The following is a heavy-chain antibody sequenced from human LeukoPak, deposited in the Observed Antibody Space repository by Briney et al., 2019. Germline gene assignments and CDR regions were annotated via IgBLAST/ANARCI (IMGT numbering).Heavy chain of an antibody. CDR1: GFTFSSYI. CDR2: ISGIGGST. Sequence: QAGGSLRLSCAASGFTFSSYIMNWVRQAPGKGLEWVSGISGIGGSTYYADSVKGRFTISRDNSKNTLYLQMSSLRVEDTAVYYCAKINPYGSGISDFWGQGTLVTVSS. V-gene: IGHV3-23*01. D-gene: IGHD3-10*01. CDR3: AKINPYGSGISDF. J-gene: IGHJ4*02.